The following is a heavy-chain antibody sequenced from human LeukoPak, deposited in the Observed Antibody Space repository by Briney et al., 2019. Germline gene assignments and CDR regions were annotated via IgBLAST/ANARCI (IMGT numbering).Heavy chain of an antibody. CDR2: IYNTGST. V-gene: IGHV3-53*04. D-gene: IGHD2-2*01. Sequence: GGSLRLSCAASGFTVSTNCMIWVRQPPGKGLEWVSVIYNTGSTYNADSVKGRFTISRHNSKNTVYLQMNNLRAEDTAMYYCAKCSITCYANAFYIWGQGTMVTVSS. CDR1: GFTVSTNC. CDR3: AKCSITCYANAFYI. J-gene: IGHJ3*02.